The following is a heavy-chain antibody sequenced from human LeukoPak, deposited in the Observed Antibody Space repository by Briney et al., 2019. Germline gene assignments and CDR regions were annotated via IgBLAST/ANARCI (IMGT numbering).Heavy chain of an antibody. CDR2: IWYDGNNK. Sequence: GGSLRLSCAASGFTFSGYGMHWVRQAPDKGLEWVAVIWYDGNNKYYADSVKGRFTISRDNSKNTLYLQMNSLRAEDTAVYYCAKDWGYTTMVSYYFDYWGQGALVTVSS. J-gene: IGHJ4*02. CDR1: GFTFSGYG. D-gene: IGHD5-18*01. CDR3: AKDWGYTTMVSYYFDY. V-gene: IGHV3-33*06.